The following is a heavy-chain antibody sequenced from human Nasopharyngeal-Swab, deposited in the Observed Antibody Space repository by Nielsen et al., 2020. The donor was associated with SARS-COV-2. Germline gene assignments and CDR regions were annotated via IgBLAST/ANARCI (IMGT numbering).Heavy chain of an antibody. D-gene: IGHD5-12*01. Sequence: SETRSLTCTVSGGSISSYYWSGIRKPPGKGLEGIGYIYYSGSTNYNPSLKSRVTISVDTSKNQFSLKLSSVTAADTAVYYCARESGGDSGWFDPWGQGTLVTVSS. V-gene: IGHV4-59*01. CDR3: ARESGGDSGWFDP. CDR2: IYYSGST. CDR1: GGSISSYY. J-gene: IGHJ5*02.